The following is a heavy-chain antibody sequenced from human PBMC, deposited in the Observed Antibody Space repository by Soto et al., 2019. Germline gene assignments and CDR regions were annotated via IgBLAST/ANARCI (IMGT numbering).Heavy chain of an antibody. V-gene: IGHV3-23*01. CDR2: ISGSGGST. CDR3: AKGEESVDNYYDSSGYPFDY. J-gene: IGHJ4*02. Sequence: TGGSLRLSCAASGFTFSSYAMKWVRQAPGKGLEWVSAISGSGGSTYYADSVKGRFTISRDNSKNTLYLQMNSLRAEDTAVYYCAKGEESVDNYYDSSGYPFDYWGQGTLVTVSS. D-gene: IGHD3-22*01. CDR1: GFTFSSYA.